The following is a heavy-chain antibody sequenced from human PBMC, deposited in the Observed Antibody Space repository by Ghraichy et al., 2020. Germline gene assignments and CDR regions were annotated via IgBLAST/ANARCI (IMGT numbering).Heavy chain of an antibody. CDR2: IGKGGET. V-gene: IGHV3-13*01. Sequence: GGSLRLSCAASGFTFSTYNMHWVRQATGKGLEWVSSIGKGGETYYSGSVKGRFTISRENGKKLLYLQMNSLRAGDTAVYYCARDGGGLDVWGQGTTVIVSS. J-gene: IGHJ6*02. D-gene: IGHD3-16*01. CDR1: GFTFSTYN. CDR3: ARDGGGLDV.